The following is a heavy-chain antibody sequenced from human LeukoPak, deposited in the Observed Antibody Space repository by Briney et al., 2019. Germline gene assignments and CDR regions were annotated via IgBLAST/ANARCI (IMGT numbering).Heavy chain of an antibody. Sequence: QPGRSLRLSCAASGFTFSNYGMHWVRQAPGKGLEWVAVIWYDESNKYYADSVKGRFIISRDNSRNTLFLQMNSLRAEDTALYYCARGNGGNSGDFDYWGQGTLVTVSS. D-gene: IGHD4-23*01. CDR2: IWYDESNK. V-gene: IGHV3-33*01. CDR3: ARGNGGNSGDFDY. CDR1: GFTFSNYG. J-gene: IGHJ4*02.